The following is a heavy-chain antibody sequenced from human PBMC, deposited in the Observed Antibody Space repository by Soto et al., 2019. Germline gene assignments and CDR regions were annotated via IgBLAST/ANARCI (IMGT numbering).Heavy chain of an antibody. J-gene: IGHJ4*02. D-gene: IGHD3-10*01. CDR3: EKGEVRGIIPSYFDY. Sequence: GGSLRLSCAGSGFTFRWFGMNWVRQAPGKGLEWVARISNDGSNEYYVDSVKGRFTISRDNSKNTLYLQMDSLRAEDTAVYYCEKGEVRGIIPSYFDYWGLGTLVTVS. CDR1: GFTFRWFG. V-gene: IGHV3-30*18. CDR2: ISNDGSNE.